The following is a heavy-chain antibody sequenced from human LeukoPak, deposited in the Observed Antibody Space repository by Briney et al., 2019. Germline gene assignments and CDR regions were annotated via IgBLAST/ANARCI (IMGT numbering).Heavy chain of an antibody. D-gene: IGHD5-18*01. CDR3: ARVPGYSYGYFDY. CDR1: GVSISSSNSY. V-gene: IGHV4-39*01. Sequence: SETLSLTCTVSGVSISSSNSYWGWIRQPPGKGLEWIGSIYYSGSTYYNPSLKSRVTISVDTSKNQFSLKLSSVTAADTAVYYCARVPGYSYGYFDYWGQGTLVTVSS. CDR2: IYYSGST. J-gene: IGHJ4*02.